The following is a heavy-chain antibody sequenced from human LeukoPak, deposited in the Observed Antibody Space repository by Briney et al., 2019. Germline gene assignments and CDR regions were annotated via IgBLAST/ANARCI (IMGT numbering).Heavy chain of an antibody. CDR3: ARDLGLRGST. J-gene: IGHJ5*02. D-gene: IGHD5-12*01. CDR2: MYGDMRDI. CDR1: GLTLSNSW. V-gene: IGHV3-74*01. Sequence: PGGSLGLSCEASGLTLSNSWMHWVRQIPGKGLVWVSRMYGDMRDISYADSVKGRFTISRDNAKNTVYLQMNSLRGEDTAVYYCARDLGLRGSTWGQGTLVTVSS.